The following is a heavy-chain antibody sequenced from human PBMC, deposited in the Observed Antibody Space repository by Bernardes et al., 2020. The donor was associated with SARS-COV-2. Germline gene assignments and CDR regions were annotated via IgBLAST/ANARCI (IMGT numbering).Heavy chain of an antibody. CDR3: AREAALPTYYDFWSGYRYYYYYMDV. CDR1: GFTFSSYS. J-gene: IGHJ6*03. V-gene: IGHV3-48*04. CDR2: ISSSSSTI. D-gene: IGHD3-3*01. Sequence: GSLRLSCAASGFTFSSYSMNWVRQAPGKGLEWVSYISSSSSTIYYADSVKGRFTISRDNAKNSLYLQMNSLRAEDTAVYYCAREAALPTYYDFWSGYRYYYYYMDVWGKGTTVTVSS.